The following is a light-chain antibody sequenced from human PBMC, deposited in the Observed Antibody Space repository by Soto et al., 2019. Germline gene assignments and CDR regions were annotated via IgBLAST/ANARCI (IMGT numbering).Light chain of an antibody. CDR3: QHYGTSAL. CDR2: GAS. Sequence: EIVLTQSPGTLSLSPGERATLSCRASQSVSSSYLAWYQQKPGQAPRRLIYGASSRATGIPDRFSVSASGTDFTLTISRLEPEDFAVYYCQHYGTSALFGPGTKVDIK. CDR1: QSVSSSY. J-gene: IGKJ3*01. V-gene: IGKV3-20*01.